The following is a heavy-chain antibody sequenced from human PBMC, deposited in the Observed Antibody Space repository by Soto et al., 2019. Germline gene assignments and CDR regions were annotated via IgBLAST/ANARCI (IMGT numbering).Heavy chain of an antibody. Sequence: SQTLSLTCAISGDSVSSNSAAWNWIRQSPSRGLEWLGRTYYRSKWYNDYAVSVKSRITINPDTSKNQFSLQLNSVTPEDTAVYYCARAGPQDWHHHYYYYGMDVWGQGTTATVSS. J-gene: IGHJ6*02. CDR2: TYYRSKWYN. V-gene: IGHV6-1*01. CDR1: GDSVSSNSAA. CDR3: ARAGPQDWHHHYYYYGMDV. D-gene: IGHD2-15*01.